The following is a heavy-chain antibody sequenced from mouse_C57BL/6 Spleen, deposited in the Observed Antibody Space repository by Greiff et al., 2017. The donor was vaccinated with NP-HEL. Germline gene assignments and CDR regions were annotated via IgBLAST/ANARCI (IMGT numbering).Heavy chain of an antibody. CDR3: ANWAMDD. CDR1: GYTFTSYW. J-gene: IGHJ4*01. Sequence: QVQLKQPGAELVMPGASVKLSCKASGYTFTSYWMPWVKQRPGQGLEWIGEIDPSDSYTNYNQTFKGKSTLTVDKSSSTAYKQLSSLTSEDSAVYYCANWAMDDWGQGTSVTVSS. D-gene: IGHD4-1*01. CDR2: IDPSDSYT. V-gene: IGHV1-69*01.